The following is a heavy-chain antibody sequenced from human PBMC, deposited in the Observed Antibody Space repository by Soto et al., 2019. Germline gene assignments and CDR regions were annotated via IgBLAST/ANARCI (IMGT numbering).Heavy chain of an antibody. J-gene: IGHJ5*02. CDR3: AGREYYGSGLITRFDP. Sequence: QVQLVESGAEVKKPGSSVKVSCKASGGTFSSYAISWVRQAPGQGLEWMGGIIPIFGTANYAQKFQGRVTITADESTSTAYMELSSLRSEDTAVYYCAGREYYGSGLITRFDPWGQGTLVIVSS. CDR2: IIPIFGTA. D-gene: IGHD3-10*01. CDR1: GGTFSSYA. V-gene: IGHV1-69*12.